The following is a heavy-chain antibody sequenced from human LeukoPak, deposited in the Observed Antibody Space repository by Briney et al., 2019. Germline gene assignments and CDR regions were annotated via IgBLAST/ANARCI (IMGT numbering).Heavy chain of an antibody. J-gene: IGHJ3*02. D-gene: IGHD3-16*01. Sequence: ISGSGGSTYYADSVKGRFTISRDNSKNTLYLQMNSLRAEDTAVYYCANTRGTISRAFDIWGQGTMVTVSS. CDR2: ISGSGGST. V-gene: IGHV3-23*01. CDR3: ANTRGTISRAFDI.